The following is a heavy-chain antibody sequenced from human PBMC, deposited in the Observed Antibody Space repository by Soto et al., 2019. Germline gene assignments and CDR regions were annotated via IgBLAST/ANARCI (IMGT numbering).Heavy chain of an antibody. CDR1: GVSFTNYY. J-gene: IGHJ4*02. V-gene: IGHV4-59*08. D-gene: IGHD5-18*01. CDR2: IYYDGST. CDR3: ARRYGSCFDY. Sequence: SETLSLTCIVSGVSFTNYYWSWIRQPPGKGLEWIGYIYYDGSTIYNPSLKSRLTISIDTSKNQFSLNLNSVTAADAAVYYCARRYGSCFDYWGQGTLVTVSS.